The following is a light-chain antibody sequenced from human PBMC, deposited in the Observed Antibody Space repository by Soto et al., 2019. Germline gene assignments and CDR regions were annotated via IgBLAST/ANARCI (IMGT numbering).Light chain of an antibody. CDR1: QSLHTSY. J-gene: IGKJ1*01. Sequence: EIVLRQSPGTLSLSPGERATLSCRASQSLHTSYLAWYQQKPGQAPRLLIYGASRRATGIPDRFSGSGSGTDFTLTISRLEPEDFAVYYCQQYGSAPPWTFG. V-gene: IGKV3-20*01. CDR3: QQYGSAPPWT. CDR2: GAS.